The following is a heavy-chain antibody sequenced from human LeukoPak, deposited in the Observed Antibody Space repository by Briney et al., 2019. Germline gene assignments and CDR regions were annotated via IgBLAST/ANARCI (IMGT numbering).Heavy chain of an antibody. V-gene: IGHV1-8*01. CDR3: ARGGTRGYNYGYGTYYYYVDV. CDR1: GYSFTSYD. D-gene: IGHD5-18*01. Sequence: ASVKVSCKASGYSFTSYDVNWVRQATGQGLEWMGWMNPNSGHTGYAQKFQGRVTMTRNTSISTAYMEVSSLRSEDTAVYYCARGGTRGYNYGYGTYYYYVDVWGKGTTVTVSS. J-gene: IGHJ6*03. CDR2: MNPNSGHT.